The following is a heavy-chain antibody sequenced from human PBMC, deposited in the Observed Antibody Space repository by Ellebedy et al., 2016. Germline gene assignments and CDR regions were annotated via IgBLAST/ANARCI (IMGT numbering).Heavy chain of an antibody. V-gene: IGHV3-21*05. D-gene: IGHD3-10*01. CDR1: GFTFSSYS. CDR3: ARFYGSGNAFDY. J-gene: IGHJ4*02. Sequence: GGSLRLSCAASGFTFSSYSMNWVRQAPGKGLEWVSYISSSSSYIYYADSVKGRFTISRDNAKNSLYLQMNSLRAGDMAVYYCARFYGSGNAFDYWGQGTLVTVSS. CDR2: ISSSSSYI.